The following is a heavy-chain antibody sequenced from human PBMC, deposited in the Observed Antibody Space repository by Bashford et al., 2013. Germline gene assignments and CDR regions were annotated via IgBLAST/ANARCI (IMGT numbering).Heavy chain of an antibody. Sequence: SGPTLVKPTETLTLTCTVSGFSLSNPIMGVTWIRQPPGKALEWLAHIFSNDEKSYRASLKSRLSISKDTSKSQVVLTMTNMDPVDTATYYCARMSGPPFFDWLLCTGNLDYVGPGNPGHRLL. CDR2: IFSNDEK. CDR1: GFSLSNPIMG. D-gene: IGHD3-9*01. CDR3: ARMSGPPFFDWLLCTGNLDY. V-gene: IGHV2-26*01. J-gene: IGHJ4*02.